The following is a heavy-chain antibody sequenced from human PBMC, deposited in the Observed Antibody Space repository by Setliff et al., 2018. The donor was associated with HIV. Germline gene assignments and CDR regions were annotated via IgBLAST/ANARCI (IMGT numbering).Heavy chain of an antibody. CDR1: GDTFSNYA. D-gene: IGHD2-8*01. J-gene: IGHJ4*02. V-gene: IGHV1-69*06. Sequence: ASVKVSCKASGDTFSNYAFSWVRQAPGQGLEWMGRIIPIFDTTNYAQKFQGRVTITADKSTGTAYMELSSLRSEDTAMYYYARDPRDCGNGVCYYLDSWGQGTLVTVSS. CDR2: IIPIFDTT. CDR3: ARDPRDCGNGVCYYLDS.